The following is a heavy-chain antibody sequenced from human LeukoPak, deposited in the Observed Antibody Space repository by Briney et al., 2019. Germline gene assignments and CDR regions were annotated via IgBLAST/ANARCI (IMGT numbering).Heavy chain of an antibody. V-gene: IGHV3-11*01. CDR1: GFTFSDYY. D-gene: IGHD6-13*01. CDR3: AAGSSSWSYYFDY. Sequence: GGSLRLSCAASGFTFSDYYMSWIRQAPGKGLEWVAYISSSGSTIYYADSVKGRFTISRDNAKNSLYLQMNSQRAEDTAVYYCAAGSSSWSYYFDYWGQGTLVTVSS. CDR2: ISSSGSTI. J-gene: IGHJ4*02.